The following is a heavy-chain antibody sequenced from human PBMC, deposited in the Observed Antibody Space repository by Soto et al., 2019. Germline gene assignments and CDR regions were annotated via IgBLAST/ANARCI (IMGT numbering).Heavy chain of an antibody. CDR2: IYEGGNT. Sequence: SETLSLTCAVSGGSIISGGYSWRWIRQPPGKGLQWIGHIYEGGNTYYTPSLESRVAISTDKSKNQFSLKLTSVTAADTAVYYCARVHVMVVAGSTFDYWGHGTLVTVSS. CDR3: ARVHVMVVAGSTFDY. CDR1: GGSIISGGYS. J-gene: IGHJ4*01. D-gene: IGHD6-19*01. V-gene: IGHV4-30-2*01.